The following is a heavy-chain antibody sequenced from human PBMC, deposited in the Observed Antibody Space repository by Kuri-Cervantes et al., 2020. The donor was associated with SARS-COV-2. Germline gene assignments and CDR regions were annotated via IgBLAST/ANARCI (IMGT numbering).Heavy chain of an antibody. V-gene: IGHV5-51*01. CDR3: ARQASIVGATTGFDY. Sequence: GGSLRLSCKGSGYSFTSYWIGWVRQMPRKGLEWMGIIYPGDSDTRYSPSFQGQVTISADKSISTAYLQWSSLKASDTAMYYCARQASIVGATTGFDYWGQGTLVTVSS. J-gene: IGHJ4*02. D-gene: IGHD1-26*01. CDR2: IYPGDSDT. CDR1: GYSFTSYW.